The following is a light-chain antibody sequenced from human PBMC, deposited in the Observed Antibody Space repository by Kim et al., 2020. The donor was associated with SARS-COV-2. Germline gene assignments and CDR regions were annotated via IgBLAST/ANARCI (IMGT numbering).Light chain of an antibody. V-gene: IGLV3-21*03. CDR2: DDS. Sequence: SSELTQPPSVSVAPGKTARITCGGNNIGSKSVYWYQQKSGQAPVLVVFDDSDRPSGIPERFSCSRSGNTATLTVIRVEAGDEADYYCQVWDTNSDHVVFGGGTQLTVL. J-gene: IGLJ2*01. CDR1: NIGSKS. CDR3: QVWDTNSDHVV.